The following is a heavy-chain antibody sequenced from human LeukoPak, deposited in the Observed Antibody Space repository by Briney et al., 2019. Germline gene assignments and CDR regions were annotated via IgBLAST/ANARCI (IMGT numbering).Heavy chain of an antibody. Sequence: SETLSLTCTVSGGSISSSSYYWGWIRQPPGKGLEWIGYIYYSGSTNYNPSLKSRVTISVDTSKNQFSLKLSSVTAADTAVYYCARGGWYGSVDYWGQGTLVTVSS. CDR3: ARGGWYGSVDY. CDR1: GGSISSSSYY. J-gene: IGHJ4*02. D-gene: IGHD6-19*01. V-gene: IGHV4-61*05. CDR2: IYYSGST.